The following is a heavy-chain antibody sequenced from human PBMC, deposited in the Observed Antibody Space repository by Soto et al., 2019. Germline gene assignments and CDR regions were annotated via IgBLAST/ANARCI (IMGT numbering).Heavy chain of an antibody. V-gene: IGHV4-34*01. D-gene: IGHD5-18*01. Sequence: QVQLQQWGAGLLKPSETLSLTCAVYGGSFSGYYWSWIRQPPGKGLEWIGEINHSGSTNYNPSLTSRVTISVDTSKNQFSLKLSSVTAADTAVYYCARRGYSYGYRLVATIGGWFDPWGQGTLVTVSS. CDR2: INHSGST. CDR1: GGSFSGYY. J-gene: IGHJ5*02. CDR3: ARRGYSYGYRLVATIGGWFDP.